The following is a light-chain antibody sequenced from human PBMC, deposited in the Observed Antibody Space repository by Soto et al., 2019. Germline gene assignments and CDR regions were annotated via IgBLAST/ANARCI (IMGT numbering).Light chain of an antibody. CDR3: QQYDNLPPGVT. Sequence: DIPMTQSPSSLSASVGDRVTITCQASQDISNYLNWYQQKPGKAPKLLIYDASNLETGVPARFSGSGSGTDFTFTISSLQPEDIATYYCQQYDNLPPGVTFGPGTKVDIK. CDR2: DAS. CDR1: QDISNY. J-gene: IGKJ3*01. V-gene: IGKV1-33*01.